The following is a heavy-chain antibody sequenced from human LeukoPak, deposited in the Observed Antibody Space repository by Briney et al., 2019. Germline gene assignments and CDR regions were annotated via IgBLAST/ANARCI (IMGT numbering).Heavy chain of an antibody. J-gene: IGHJ3*02. CDR1: GFTFDDYA. D-gene: IGHD1-1*01. Sequence: GGSLRLSCAASGFTFDDYAMRWVWQAPGKGLEWVSGISWNSGSIGYADSVKGRFTISRDNAKNSLYLQMNSLRAEDTALYYCAKGRGSVRINAFDIWGQGTMVTVSS. CDR3: AKGRGSVRINAFDI. CDR2: ISWNSGSI. V-gene: IGHV3-9*01.